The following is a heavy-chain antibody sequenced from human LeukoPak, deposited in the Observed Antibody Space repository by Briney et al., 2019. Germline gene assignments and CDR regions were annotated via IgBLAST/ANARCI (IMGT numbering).Heavy chain of an antibody. D-gene: IGHD5-18*01. CDR3: ARARGYSYGYRGWFDP. J-gene: IGHJ5*02. CDR1: GYTFTSYD. CDR2: MNPNSGNT. Sequence: ASVKVSCKASGYTFTSYDINWVRQATGQGLEWMGWMNPNSGNTGYAQKFQGRVTITRNTSISTAYMELSSLRSEDTAVYYCARARGYSYGYRGWFDPWGQGTLVTVSS. V-gene: IGHV1-8*03.